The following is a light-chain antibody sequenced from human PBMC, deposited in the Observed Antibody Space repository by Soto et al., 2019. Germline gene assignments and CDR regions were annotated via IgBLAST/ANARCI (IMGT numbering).Light chain of an antibody. Sequence: SALPQPRSVSGSPGQSVAISCTGTSSDVGGYNYVSWYQQHPGKALKLMIYDVNKRPSGVPDRFSGSKSGNTASLTISGLQAEDEADYYCCSFAGDPYVFGTGTKVTVL. CDR2: DVN. CDR3: CSFAGDPYV. V-gene: IGLV2-11*01. J-gene: IGLJ1*01. CDR1: SSDVGGYNY.